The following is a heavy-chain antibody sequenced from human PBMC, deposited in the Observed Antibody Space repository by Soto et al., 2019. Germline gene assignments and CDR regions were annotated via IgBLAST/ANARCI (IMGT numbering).Heavy chain of an antibody. Sequence: EVQLVESGGGLVKPGGSLRLSCAASGFTFSSYSMNWVRQVPGKGLEWVSSMSSSSSYIYYADSVKGRFTISRDNAKNSLYLQMNSLRAEDTAVYYCARDPGVAAPDYWGQGTLVTVSS. V-gene: IGHV3-21*01. CDR2: MSSSSSYI. J-gene: IGHJ4*02. D-gene: IGHD6-25*01. CDR3: ARDPGVAAPDY. CDR1: GFTFSSYS.